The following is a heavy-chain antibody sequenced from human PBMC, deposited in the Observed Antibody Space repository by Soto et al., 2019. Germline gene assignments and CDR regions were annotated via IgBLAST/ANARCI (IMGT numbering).Heavy chain of an antibody. Sequence: SVKVSCKASGGTFSSYAISWVRQAPGQGLEWMGGIIPIFGTANYAQKFQGRVTITADESTGTAYMELSSLRSEDTAVYYCARGYGFGELSNFDYWGQGTLVTVSS. D-gene: IGHD3-10*01. CDR3: ARGYGFGELSNFDY. CDR2: IIPIFGTA. J-gene: IGHJ4*02. V-gene: IGHV1-69*13. CDR1: GGTFSSYA.